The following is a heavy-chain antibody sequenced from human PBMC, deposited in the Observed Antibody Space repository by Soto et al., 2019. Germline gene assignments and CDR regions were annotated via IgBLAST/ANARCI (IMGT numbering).Heavy chain of an antibody. D-gene: IGHD3-22*01. J-gene: IGHJ5*02. Sequence: QVHLQESGPRQVNPSETLSLTCSVSGASISNYYWSWIRQPPGKGLEWIGFMYYTGSTEYNPSLKSRVTISADRSNNQLSLKLNSVTAADTAIYYCARGRLGRRVRFDPWGQGLLVTVSS. CDR2: MYYTGST. CDR3: ARGRLGRRVRFDP. V-gene: IGHV4-59*12. CDR1: GASISNYY.